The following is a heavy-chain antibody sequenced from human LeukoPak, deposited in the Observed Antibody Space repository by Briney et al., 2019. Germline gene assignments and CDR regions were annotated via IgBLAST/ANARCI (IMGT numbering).Heavy chain of an antibody. V-gene: IGHV1-69*02. J-gene: IGHJ4*02. CDR1: GGTFSSYT. D-gene: IGHD4-17*01. CDR2: IIPILGIA. Sequence: ASVTVSCKASGGTFSSYTISWVRQAPGQGLEWMGRIIPILGIANYAQKFQGRVTITAGKSTNTAYMELSSLRSEDTAVYYCARVHGEGSWGQGTLVTVSS. CDR3: ARVHGEGS.